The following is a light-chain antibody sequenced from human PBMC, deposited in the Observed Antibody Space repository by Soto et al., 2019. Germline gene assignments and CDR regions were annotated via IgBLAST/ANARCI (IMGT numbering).Light chain of an antibody. CDR1: SSDVGTYDY. Sequence: QSALPQPRSVSGSPGQSVTISCTGSSSDVGTYDYVSWYQQHPGKAPRLIILDVTKRPSGVPDRFSGSKSANTAFLTISGLQAEDEGGYYCCSYAGVYTFVFGTGTKLTVL. V-gene: IGLV2-11*01. CDR2: DVT. CDR3: CSYAGVYTFV. J-gene: IGLJ1*01.